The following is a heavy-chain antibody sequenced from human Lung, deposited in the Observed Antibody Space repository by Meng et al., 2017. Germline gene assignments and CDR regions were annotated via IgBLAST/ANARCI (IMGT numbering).Heavy chain of an antibody. J-gene: IGHJ4*02. CDR1: GGSISSDNW. V-gene: IGHV4-4*02. CDR3: TKNDFYCLGY. Sequence: QVQVQESGPGLVKPSGTLSLTCAVSGGSISSDNWWSWVRQPPGKGLEWIGEIYHSGSTNYNPSLKSRITISVDKPKNQFSLTLSSVTAADTAVYYCTKNDFYCLGYWGQGTLVTVSS. CDR2: IYHSGST. D-gene: IGHD2-21*01.